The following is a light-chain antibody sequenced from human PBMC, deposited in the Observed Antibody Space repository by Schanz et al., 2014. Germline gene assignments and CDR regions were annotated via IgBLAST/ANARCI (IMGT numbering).Light chain of an antibody. J-gene: IGKJ4*01. CDR2: GAS. CDR3: QQRSNWPPGLT. CDR1: QNIGSN. Sequence: EIVMTQSPATLSVSPGGRATLSCRASQNIGSNLAWYQQRPGQAPRLLIYGASARASGIPGRFSGGGSGTDFTLTVSSLQSEDFAVYYCQQRSNWPPGLTFGGGTKVEIK. V-gene: IGKV3D-15*01.